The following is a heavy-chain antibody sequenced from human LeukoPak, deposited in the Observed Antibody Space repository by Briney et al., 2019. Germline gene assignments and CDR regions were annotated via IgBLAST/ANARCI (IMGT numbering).Heavy chain of an antibody. J-gene: IGHJ6*02. CDR1: GFTFSSYA. CDR3: ARASGYDSGYYYYYGMDV. Sequence: GRSLRLSCAASGFTFSSYAMHWVCQAPGKGLEWVAVISYDGSNKYYADSVKGRFTISRDNSKNTLYLQMNSLRAEDTAVYYCARASGYDSGYYYYYGMDVWGQGTTVTVSS. V-gene: IGHV3-30*04. CDR2: ISYDGSNK. D-gene: IGHD5-12*01.